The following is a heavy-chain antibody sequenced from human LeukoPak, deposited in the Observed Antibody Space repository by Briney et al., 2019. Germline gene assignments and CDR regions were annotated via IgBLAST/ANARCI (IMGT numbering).Heavy chain of an antibody. D-gene: IGHD3-10*01. CDR1: GYTFTSYG. Sequence: GASVKVSCKASGYTFTSYGISWVRQAPGQGLEWMGWISAYNGNTNYAQRLQGRVTMTTDTSTSTAYMELRSLRSDDTAVYYCASGLRGWFGELPSDYWGQGTLVTVSS. CDR3: ASGLRGWFGELPSDY. CDR2: ISAYNGNT. J-gene: IGHJ4*02. V-gene: IGHV1-18*01.